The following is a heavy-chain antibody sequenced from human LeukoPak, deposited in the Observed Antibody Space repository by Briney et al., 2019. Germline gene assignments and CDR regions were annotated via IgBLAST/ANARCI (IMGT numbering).Heavy chain of an antibody. CDR2: ISGSGDST. V-gene: IGHV3-23*01. CDR1: GFTFTSYA. CDR3: ARDNERYYGMDV. Sequence: GGSLRLSCAASGFTFTSYAMSWVRQAPEKGLEWVSVISGSGDSTYYADSVRGRFTISRDNSKNTLYLQMNSLRAEDAAVYYCARDNERYYGMDVWGQGTTVTVSS. D-gene: IGHD2-8*01. J-gene: IGHJ6*02.